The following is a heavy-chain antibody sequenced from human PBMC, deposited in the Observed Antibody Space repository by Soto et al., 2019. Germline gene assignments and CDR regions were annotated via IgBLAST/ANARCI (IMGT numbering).Heavy chain of an antibody. D-gene: IGHD5-12*01. J-gene: IGHJ6*02. Sequence: QVQLVQSGAEVKKPGSSVKVSCKASGGTFSSYAISWVRQAPGQGLEWMGGVIPIFGTANYAQKFQGRVTITADESTSTAYMELSSLRSEDTAVYYWARVTYSGYADYDYYYGMDVWGQGTTVTVSS. CDR2: VIPIFGTA. CDR3: ARVTYSGYADYDYYYGMDV. CDR1: GGTFSSYA. V-gene: IGHV1-69*01.